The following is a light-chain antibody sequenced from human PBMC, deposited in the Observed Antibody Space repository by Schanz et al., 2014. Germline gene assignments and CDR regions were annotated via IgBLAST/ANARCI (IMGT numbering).Light chain of an antibody. J-gene: IGKJ1*01. CDR2: DAS. CDR3: QQYNSYSTWT. Sequence: DIQMTQSPSTLSASVGDRVTITCRASQSINSFLAWYQYKPGRAPSLLIFDASTLESGVPSRFSGNGSGTEFTLTISGLQPDDFATYDCQQYNSYSTWTFGQGTKVEIK. V-gene: IGKV1-5*01. CDR1: QSINSF.